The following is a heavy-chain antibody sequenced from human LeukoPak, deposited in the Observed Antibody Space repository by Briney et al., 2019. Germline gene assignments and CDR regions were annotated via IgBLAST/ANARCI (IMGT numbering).Heavy chain of an antibody. D-gene: IGHD1-26*01. J-gene: IGHJ4*02. CDR2: INSDGRST. Sequence: GGSLRLSCAASGFTFSTYWVHWVRQAPGKGVLWVSSINSDGRSTSYADSVKGRFTISRDNAKNTLYLQMNSIRAEDTAVYYCARDTGGREWEVTDYWGQGTLVTVSS. V-gene: IGHV3-74*01. CDR3: ARDTGGREWEVTDY. CDR1: GFTFSTYW.